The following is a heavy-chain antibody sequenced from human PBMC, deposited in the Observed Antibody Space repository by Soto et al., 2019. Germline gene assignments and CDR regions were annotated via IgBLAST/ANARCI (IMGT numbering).Heavy chain of an antibody. V-gene: IGHV1-18*01. Sequence: QVQLVQSGTEVKTPGASVKVSCKTSGYTFSKYDISWVRQAPGQGLEWMGLISANSGRANYAQKIQARVTMTTDTSTSTAYMELGSLRSDDTAVYYCVRQYFDFWTDFPDFDYWGQGTLVTVSS. J-gene: IGHJ4*02. D-gene: IGHD3-3*01. CDR2: ISANSGRA. CDR3: VRQYFDFWTDFPDFDY. CDR1: GYTFSKYD.